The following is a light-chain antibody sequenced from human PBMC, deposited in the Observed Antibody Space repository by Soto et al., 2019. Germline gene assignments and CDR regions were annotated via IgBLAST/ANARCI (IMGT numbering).Light chain of an antibody. J-gene: IGKJ1*01. V-gene: IGKV3-20*01. CDR1: QSVSSNY. Sequence: EIVLTQSPGILSLSPGERATLSCRASQSVSSNYLAWYQQKPGQAPRLLIYGASSRATGIPDRFSGSGSGTDFTLTICRLEPEDFAVYYCHQYGISPPRTFGQGTTVEIK. CDR3: HQYGISPPRT. CDR2: GAS.